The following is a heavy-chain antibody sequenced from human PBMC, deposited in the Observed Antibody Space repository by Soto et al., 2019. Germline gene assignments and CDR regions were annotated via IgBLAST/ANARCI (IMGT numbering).Heavy chain of an antibody. CDR2: IYYSGST. J-gene: IGHJ3*02. V-gene: IGHV4-31*11. CDR3: ARDRASYCSSTSCMRYAFDI. CDR1: GASISNSGYY. D-gene: IGHD2-2*01. Sequence: SETLSLTCVVSGASISNSGYYWTWIRQHPGKGLEWIGYIYYSGSTNYNPSLKSRVTISVDTSKNQFSLKLSSVTAADTAVYYCARDRASYCSSTSCMRYAFDIWGQGTMVTVSS.